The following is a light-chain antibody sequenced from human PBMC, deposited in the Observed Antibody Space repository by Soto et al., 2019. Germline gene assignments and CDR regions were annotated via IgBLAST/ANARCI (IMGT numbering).Light chain of an antibody. CDR2: RDS. CDR3: QSYDSSLSGSV. CDR1: SSNIGAGHD. J-gene: IGLJ3*02. V-gene: IGLV1-40*01. Sequence: QPVLTQPPSVSGAPGQRVTISCTGSSSNIGAGHDVHWYQQLPGTAPKLLIYRDSTRPSGVPDRFSGSKSGTSASLAITGLQAEDEADYYCQSYDSSLSGSVFGGGTQLTVL.